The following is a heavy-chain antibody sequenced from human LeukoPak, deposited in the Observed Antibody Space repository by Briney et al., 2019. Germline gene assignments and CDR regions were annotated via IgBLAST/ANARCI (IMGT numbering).Heavy chain of an antibody. CDR2: ISGSGGST. CDR3: AKDSWSRNGIYDPFDI. Sequence: GGSLRLSCAASGFTFSSYAMSWVRQAPGKGLEWVSAISGSGGSTYYADSVKGRFTISRDNSKNTLYLQMNSLRLEDTAIYYCAKDSWSRNGIYDPFDIWGQGTMVTVSS. V-gene: IGHV3-23*01. J-gene: IGHJ3*02. CDR1: GFTFSSYA. D-gene: IGHD2-8*01.